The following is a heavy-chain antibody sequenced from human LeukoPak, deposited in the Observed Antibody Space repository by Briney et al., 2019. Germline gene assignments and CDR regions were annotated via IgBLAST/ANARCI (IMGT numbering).Heavy chain of an antibody. Sequence: SETLSLTCTVSGDSTSNFYWTWIRQSPGKGLEWIGNIHYSGSSVYNPSLKSRGTISIDTSRRQFFLKLNSVTAADTAVYFCALAPSSNWFDFWGPGTLVTVSS. J-gene: IGHJ5*01. CDR1: GDSTSNFY. CDR2: IHYSGSS. CDR3: ALAPSSNWFDF. V-gene: IGHV4-59*03.